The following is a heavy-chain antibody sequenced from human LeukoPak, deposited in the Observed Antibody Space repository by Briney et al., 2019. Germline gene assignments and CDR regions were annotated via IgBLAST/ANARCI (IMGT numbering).Heavy chain of an antibody. CDR2: INAGNGNT. CDR3: ARNGAAAGPFDY. Sequence: ASVKVSCKASGYTFTSYAMHWVRQAPGQRLEWMGWINAGNGNTKYSQEFQGRVTITRDTSASTAYMELSSLRSEDMAVYYCARNGAAAGPFDYWGQGTPVTVSS. D-gene: IGHD6-13*01. J-gene: IGHJ4*02. V-gene: IGHV1-3*03. CDR1: GYTFTSYA.